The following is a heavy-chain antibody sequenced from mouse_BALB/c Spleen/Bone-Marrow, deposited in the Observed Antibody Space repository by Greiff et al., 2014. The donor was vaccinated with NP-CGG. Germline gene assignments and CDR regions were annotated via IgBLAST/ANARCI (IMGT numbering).Heavy chain of an antibody. D-gene: IGHD2-4*01. CDR2: IYPGNVNT. CDR1: GYTFTSYY. V-gene: IGHV1S56*01. CDR3: ARDDYAY. J-gene: IGHJ3*01. Sequence: VKLQESGPELVKPGASVRISCKASGYTFTSYYIHWVKQRPGQGLEWIGWIYPGNVNTKYNEKFKGKATLTADKSSSTAYMQLSSLTSEYSAVYFCARDDYAYWGQGTLVTVSA.